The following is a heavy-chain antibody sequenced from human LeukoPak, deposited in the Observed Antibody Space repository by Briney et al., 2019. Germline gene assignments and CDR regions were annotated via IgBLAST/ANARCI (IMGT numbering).Heavy chain of an antibody. Sequence: SETLSLTCTVSGGSIGSHYWSWIRQPAGKGLEYIGRIHTSGITNYNPSLKSRVTMSGDTSKNQFSLKLSSVTAADTAVYYCARDLGSNYVYFDYWGQGSLVTVSS. V-gene: IGHV4-4*07. CDR2: IHTSGIT. CDR3: ARDLGSNYVYFDY. D-gene: IGHD1-26*01. J-gene: IGHJ4*02. CDR1: GGSIGSHY.